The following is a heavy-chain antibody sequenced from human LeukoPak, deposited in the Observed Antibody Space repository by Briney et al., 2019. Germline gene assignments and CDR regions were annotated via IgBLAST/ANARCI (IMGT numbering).Heavy chain of an antibody. D-gene: IGHD6-6*01. CDR1: GFTFSSYS. Sequence: GRSLRLSCAASGFTFSSYSMNWVRQAPGKGLEWVSSITSSSYIYYGDSVKGRFTVSRDNAKNSLYLQMNSLRVEDTAVYYCARGSIDAFDIWGQGTMVTVSS. CDR2: ITSSSYI. J-gene: IGHJ3*02. CDR3: ARGSIDAFDI. V-gene: IGHV3-21*01.